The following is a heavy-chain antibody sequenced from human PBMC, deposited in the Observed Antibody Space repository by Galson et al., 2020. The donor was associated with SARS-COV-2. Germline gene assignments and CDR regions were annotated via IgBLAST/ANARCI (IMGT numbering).Heavy chain of an antibody. CDR3: ARDRGSGGGFDI. J-gene: IGHJ3*02. D-gene: IGHD2-15*01. CDR1: SGSISSYY. CDR2: ISNSGST. V-gene: IGHV4-59*01. Sequence: SETLSLTCTVASGSISSYYWSWIRQPPGKGLEWIGYISNSGSTNYNSSLKSRATISKDKSKNQLSLRLTSVTAADTAVYYCARDRGSGGGFDIWGQGIMVTVSS.